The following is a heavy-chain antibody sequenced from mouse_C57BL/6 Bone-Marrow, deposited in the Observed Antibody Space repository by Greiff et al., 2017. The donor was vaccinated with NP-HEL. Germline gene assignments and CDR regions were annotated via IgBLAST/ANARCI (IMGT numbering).Heavy chain of an antibody. J-gene: IGHJ4*01. CDR2: IDPSDSYT. D-gene: IGHD2-3*01. V-gene: IGHV1-69*01. CDR3: AVYDGYSYYYAMDY. Sequence: QVQLQQPGAELVMPGASVKLSCKASGYTFTSYWMHWVKQRPGQGLEWIGEIDPSDSYTNYIQKFKGKSTLTVDKSSSTAYMQLSSLTSADSAVYYCAVYDGYSYYYAMDYWGQGTSVTVSS. CDR1: GYTFTSYW.